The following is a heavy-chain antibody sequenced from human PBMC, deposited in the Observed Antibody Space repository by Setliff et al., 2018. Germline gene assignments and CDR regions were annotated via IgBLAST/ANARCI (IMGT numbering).Heavy chain of an antibody. Sequence: ASVKVSCKASGYSFTNYDINWVRQATGQGLEWMGWINPNSGNTDYAQKFQGRVTMTTNTSINTAYMELSSLRSEDTAVYYCARDLTRPLVVVPYGMDVWGQGTTVTVSS. D-gene: IGHD2-15*01. CDR2: INPNSGNT. CDR3: ARDLTRPLVVVPYGMDV. V-gene: IGHV1-8*02. CDR1: GYSFTNYD. J-gene: IGHJ6*02.